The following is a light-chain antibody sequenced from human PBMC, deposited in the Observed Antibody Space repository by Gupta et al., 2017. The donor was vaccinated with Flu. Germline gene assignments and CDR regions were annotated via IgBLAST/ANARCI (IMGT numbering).Light chain of an antibody. CDR2: GAS. Sequence: RATLSCRASQSVGSRHLAWYQQKPGQAPRLLFYGASNRATGIPDRFSGSGSGTDFTLTISRLGPEDFAVYYCQQYGSSHPNTFGQGTKLEIK. V-gene: IGKV3-20*01. CDR1: QSVGSRH. J-gene: IGKJ2*01. CDR3: QQYGSSHPNT.